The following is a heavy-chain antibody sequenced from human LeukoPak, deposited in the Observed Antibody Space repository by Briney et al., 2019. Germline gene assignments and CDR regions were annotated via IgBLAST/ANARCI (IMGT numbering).Heavy chain of an antibody. Sequence: GGSLRLSCVASGFSISSHWMRWLRQAPGKGLEWMANIKADGSQQYYVDSVRGRFTITRDNAENSLYLQMNSLRAEDTAVYYCTRNSLDYWGLGTLVTVSS. CDR2: IKADGSQQ. CDR3: TRNSLDY. V-gene: IGHV3-7*03. J-gene: IGHJ4*02. CDR1: GFSISSHW.